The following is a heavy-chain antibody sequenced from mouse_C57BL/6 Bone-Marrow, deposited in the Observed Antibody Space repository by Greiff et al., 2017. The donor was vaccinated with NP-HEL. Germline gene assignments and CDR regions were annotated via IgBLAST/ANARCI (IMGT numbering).Heavy chain of an antibody. CDR1: GFTFSNYW. V-gene: IGHV6-3*01. CDR3: TAYYYGSSYPFGDY. CDR2: IRLKSDNYAT. D-gene: IGHD1-1*01. J-gene: IGHJ4*01. Sequence: EVKLMESGGGLVQPGGSMKLSCVASGFTFSNYWMNWVRQSPEKGLEWVAQIRLKSDNYATHYAESVKGRFTISRDDSKSSVYLQMNNLRAEDTGIYYCTAYYYGSSYPFGDYWGQGTSVTVSS.